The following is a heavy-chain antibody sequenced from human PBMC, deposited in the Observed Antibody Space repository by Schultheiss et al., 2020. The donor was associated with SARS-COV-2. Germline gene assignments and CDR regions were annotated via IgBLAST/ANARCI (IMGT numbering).Heavy chain of an antibody. D-gene: IGHD6-13*01. CDR1: GFTFSSYW. J-gene: IGHJ4*02. CDR3: ARDNIAAAGLSFDY. Sequence: GGSLRLSCAASGFTFSSYWMSWVRQAPGKGLEWVAVISYDGSNKYYADSVKGRFTISRDNSKNTLYLQMNSLRAEDTAVYYCARDNIAAAGLSFDYWGQGTLVTVSS. V-gene: IGHV3-30*14. CDR2: ISYDGSNK.